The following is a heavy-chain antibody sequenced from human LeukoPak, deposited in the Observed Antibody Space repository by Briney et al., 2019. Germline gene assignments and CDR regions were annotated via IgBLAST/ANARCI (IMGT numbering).Heavy chain of an antibody. D-gene: IGHD3-22*01. J-gene: IGHJ4*02. CDR3: ASWTYYYDSSGPGYFDY. CDR2: INHSGST. Sequence: SETLSLTCAVYGGSFSGYYWSWIRQPPGKGLEWIGEINHSGSTNYNPSLKSRVTISVDTSKNQFSLKLSSVTAADTAVYYCASWTYYYDSSGPGYFDYWGQGTLVTVSS. V-gene: IGHV4-34*01. CDR1: GGSFSGYY.